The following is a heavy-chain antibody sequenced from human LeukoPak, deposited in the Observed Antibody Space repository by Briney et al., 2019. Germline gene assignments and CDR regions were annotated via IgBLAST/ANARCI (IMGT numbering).Heavy chain of an antibody. CDR1: GFTFSSYV. Sequence: PGGSLRLSCAVSGFTFSSYVMSWVRQAPGKGLAWVGRIKSKTDGGTVDYAALVKGRFIISRDDSKNTLYLQMNSLKTEDTAVYYCTTRSGTNYQSYGMDVWGQGTTVTVSS. CDR3: TTRSGTNYQSYGMDV. CDR2: IKSKTDGGTV. D-gene: IGHD3-10*01. J-gene: IGHJ6*02. V-gene: IGHV3-15*01.